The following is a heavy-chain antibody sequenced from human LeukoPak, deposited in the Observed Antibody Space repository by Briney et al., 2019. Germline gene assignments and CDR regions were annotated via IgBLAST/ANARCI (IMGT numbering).Heavy chain of an antibody. CDR1: GGSISSYY. CDR2: TTSTVST. V-gene: IGHV4-4*07. J-gene: IGHJ4*02. Sequence: SETLSLTCTVSGGSISSYYWSWIRQPAGKGLEYLGRTTSTVSTNYNPSLRSPVTISADTTKNHFSLKLTSVTAADTAVYYCARDQTYSGSGIYTYFDYWGQGILVTVSS. D-gene: IGHD3-10*01. CDR3: ARDQTYSGSGIYTYFDY.